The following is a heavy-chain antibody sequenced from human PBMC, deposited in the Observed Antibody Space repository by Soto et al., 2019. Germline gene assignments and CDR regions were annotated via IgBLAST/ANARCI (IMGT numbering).Heavy chain of an antibody. CDR3: ARAAYCGGDCYSSYYYYYYMDV. CDR1: GGSISSYY. J-gene: IGHJ6*03. V-gene: IGHV4-59*01. D-gene: IGHD2-21*01. Sequence: SETLSLTCTVSGGSISSYYWSWIRQPPGKGLEWIGYIYYSGSTNYNPSLKSRVTISVDTSKNQFSLKLSSVTAADTAVYYCARAAYCGGDCYSSYYYYYYMDVWGKGTTVTVSS. CDR2: IYYSGST.